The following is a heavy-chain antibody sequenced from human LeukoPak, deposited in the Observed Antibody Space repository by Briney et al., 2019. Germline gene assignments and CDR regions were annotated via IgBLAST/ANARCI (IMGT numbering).Heavy chain of an antibody. J-gene: IGHJ4*02. CDR1: GFSFRSYF. Sequence: GGSLRLSCAASGFSFRSYFMYWARQARGKGLVWVSRIKTDGSETDYADSVKGRFTISRDNAKNTLYMQMNSLREEDTAVYYCVAYNWNYPDYWGQGTLVTVAS. V-gene: IGHV3-74*01. CDR2: IKTDGSET. D-gene: IGHD1-7*01. CDR3: VAYNWNYPDY.